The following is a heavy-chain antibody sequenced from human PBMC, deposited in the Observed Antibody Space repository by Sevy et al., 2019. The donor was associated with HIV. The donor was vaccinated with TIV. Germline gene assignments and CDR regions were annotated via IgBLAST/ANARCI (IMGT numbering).Heavy chain of an antibody. CDR1: GGSVSSGSYY. Sequence: SETLSLTCTVSGGSVSSGSYYWSWIRQPPGKGLEWIGYIYYSGSTNYNPSLKNRVTISVDTSKNQFSLKLGPVTAAETAGYYCAREQRVTATRSLDYWGQGTLVTVSS. J-gene: IGHJ4*02. CDR3: AREQRVTATRSLDY. V-gene: IGHV4-61*01. CDR2: IYYSGST. D-gene: IGHD2-21*02.